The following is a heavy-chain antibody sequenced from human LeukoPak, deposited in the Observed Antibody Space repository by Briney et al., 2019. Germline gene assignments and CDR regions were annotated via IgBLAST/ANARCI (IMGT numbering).Heavy chain of an antibody. Sequence: ASVKVSCKTYGYSFTAFYIHWVLHAPGLGLDWIGWIHPRRGDTNYAQKFQGRATMPRDTSISTAYLDLSSLRSDDTAVYYCARDGDYGTGSYYRGCIDSWGQGTPVTVSP. CDR3: ARDGDYGTGSYYRGCIDS. CDR1: GYSFTAFY. D-gene: IGHD3-10*01. V-gene: IGHV1-2*02. CDR2: IHPRRGDT. J-gene: IGHJ4*02.